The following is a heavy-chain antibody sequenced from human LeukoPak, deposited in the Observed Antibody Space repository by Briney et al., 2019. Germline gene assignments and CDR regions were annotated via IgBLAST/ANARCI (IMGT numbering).Heavy chain of an antibody. CDR3: ASLSGSAFDI. CDR1: GFTFSSYG. J-gene: IGHJ3*02. V-gene: IGHV3-33*01. Sequence: GGSLRLSCAASGFTFSSYGMHWVRQAPGKGLEWVAVIWYDGSNKYYADSVKGRLTISRDNSKNTLYLQMNSLRAEDTAVYYCASLSGSAFDIWGQGTMVTVSS. CDR2: IWYDGSNK.